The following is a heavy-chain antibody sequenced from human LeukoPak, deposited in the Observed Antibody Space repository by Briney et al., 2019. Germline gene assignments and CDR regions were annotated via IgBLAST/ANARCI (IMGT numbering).Heavy chain of an antibody. CDR1: GGTFSSYA. J-gene: IGHJ4*02. Sequence: ASVKVSCKASGGTFSSYAISWVRQAPGQGLEWMGGIIPIFGTANYAQKFQGRVTITTDESTSTAYMELSSLRSEDTAVYYCASAYHSSSPGTLDYWGQGTLVTVSS. D-gene: IGHD6-6*01. CDR3: ASAYHSSSPGTLDY. CDR2: IIPIFGTA. V-gene: IGHV1-69*05.